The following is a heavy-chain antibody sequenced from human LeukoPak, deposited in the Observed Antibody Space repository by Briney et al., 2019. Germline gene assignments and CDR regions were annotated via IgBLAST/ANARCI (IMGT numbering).Heavy chain of an antibody. D-gene: IGHD6-13*01. CDR3: ARDMRIAAGGVRHYYHYYYDMDV. Sequence: PGGSLRLSCAASGFTFSSYAMHWVRQAPGKGLGWVADLSYDGSNKYYADSVKGRFSTSRDNSKNTLYLQMNSLGAEDTAVYYCARDMRIAAGGVRHYYHYYYDMDVWGQGTTVTVSS. J-gene: IGHJ6*02. CDR1: GFTFSSYA. CDR2: LSYDGSNK. V-gene: IGHV3-30-3*01.